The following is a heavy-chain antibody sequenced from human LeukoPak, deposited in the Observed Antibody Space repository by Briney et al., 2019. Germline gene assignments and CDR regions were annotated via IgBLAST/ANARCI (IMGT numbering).Heavy chain of an antibody. J-gene: IGHJ4*02. CDR3: ARVYAGTTLPIDY. D-gene: IGHD1-1*01. V-gene: IGHV7-4-1*02. CDR1: GYTFTSYA. Sequence: VASVKVSCKASGYTFTSYAMNWVRQAPGQGLEWIGWINTNTGNPTYAQGFTGRFVFSLDTSVSTAYLQISSLKAEDTAVYYCARVYAGTTLPIDYWGQGTLVTVSS. CDR2: INTNTGNP.